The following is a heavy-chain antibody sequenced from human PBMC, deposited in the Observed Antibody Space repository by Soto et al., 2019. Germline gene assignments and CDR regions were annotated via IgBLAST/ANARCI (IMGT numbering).Heavy chain of an antibody. CDR1: GYTFTSYG. V-gene: IGHV1-3*01. D-gene: IGHD4-17*01. Sequence: GASVKVSCKASGYTFTSYGISWVRQAPGQRLEWMGWINAGNGNTKYSQKFQGRVTITRDTSASTACMELSSLRSEDTAVYYCARDQIYGDSDAFDIWGQGTMVTVSS. CDR3: ARDQIYGDSDAFDI. CDR2: INAGNGNT. J-gene: IGHJ3*02.